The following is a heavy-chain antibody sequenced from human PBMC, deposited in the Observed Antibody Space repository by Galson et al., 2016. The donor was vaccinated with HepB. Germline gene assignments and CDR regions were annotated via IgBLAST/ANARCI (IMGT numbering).Heavy chain of an antibody. Sequence: SLRLSCAASGFTFSSYSMHWVRQAPGEGLGYVSGINSNGGRTYYTDPVKGRFTLSRDNSKNTVYLQMSSLRIEDTAVYFCVKEGYQELSDGAFDIWGQGTMVTVSS. CDR3: VKEGYQELSDGAFDI. J-gene: IGHJ3*02. V-gene: IGHV3-64D*06. D-gene: IGHD2-2*01. CDR2: INSNGGRT. CDR1: GFTFSSYS.